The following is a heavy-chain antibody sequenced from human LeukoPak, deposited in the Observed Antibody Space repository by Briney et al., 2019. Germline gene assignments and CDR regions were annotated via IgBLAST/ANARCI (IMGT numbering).Heavy chain of an antibody. V-gene: IGHV3-23*01. CDR2: IRGSGDRT. CDR1: GFTFSSYA. CDR3: AKDSKIVGATFRSYHFMDV. D-gene: IGHD1-26*01. J-gene: IGHJ6*03. Sequence: GSLRLSCAASGFTFSSYAMSWVRQAPGKGLEWVSAIRGSGDRTYYADSVKGRFTISRDNSKNTLYLQMNSLRVEDTAVYYCAKDSKIVGATFRSYHFMDVWGKGTAVTVSS.